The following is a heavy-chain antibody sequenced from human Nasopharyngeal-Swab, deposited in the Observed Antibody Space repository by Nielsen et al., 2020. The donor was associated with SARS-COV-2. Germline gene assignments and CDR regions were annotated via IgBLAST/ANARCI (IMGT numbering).Heavy chain of an antibody. CDR1: GFTFSSYA. CDR3: ARSWGEGYSCSFDY. Sequence: GGSLRLSCAASGFTFSSYAMHWVRQAPGKGLEWVAVISYDGSNKYYADSVKGRFTISRDNSKNTLYLQMNSLRAEDTAVYYCARSWGEGYSCSFDYWGQGTLVTVSS. V-gene: IGHV3-30-3*01. CDR2: ISYDGSNK. D-gene: IGHD2-15*01. J-gene: IGHJ4*02.